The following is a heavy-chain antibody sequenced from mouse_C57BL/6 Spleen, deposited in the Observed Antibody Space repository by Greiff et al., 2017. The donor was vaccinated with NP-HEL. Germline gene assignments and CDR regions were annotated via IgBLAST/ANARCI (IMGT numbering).Heavy chain of an antibody. CDR3: ARKSQFITTVVGYFDV. CDR1: GYTFTSYT. Sequence: QVQLKQSGAELARPGASVKMSCKASGYTFTSYTMHWVKQRPGQGLEWIGYINPSSGYTKYNQKFKDKATLTADKSSSTAYMQLSSLTSEDSAVYYCARKSQFITTVVGYFDVWGTGTTVTVSS. J-gene: IGHJ1*03. CDR2: INPSSGYT. V-gene: IGHV1-4*01. D-gene: IGHD1-1*01.